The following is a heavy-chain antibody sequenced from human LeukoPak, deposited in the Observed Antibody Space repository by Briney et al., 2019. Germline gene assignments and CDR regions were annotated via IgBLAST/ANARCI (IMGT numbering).Heavy chain of an antibody. V-gene: IGHV4-38-2*02. D-gene: IGHD2-2*01. J-gene: IGHJ5*02. CDR3: ARDLGYCSSTSCSTGWFDP. CDR1: GYSISSGYY. Sequence: SETLSLTCTVSGYSISSGYYWGWIRQPPGKGLEWIGSIYHSGSTYYNPSLKSRVTISVDTSKNQFSLKLSSVTAADTAVYYCARDLGYCSSTSCSTGWFDPWGQGTLVTVSS. CDR2: IYHSGST.